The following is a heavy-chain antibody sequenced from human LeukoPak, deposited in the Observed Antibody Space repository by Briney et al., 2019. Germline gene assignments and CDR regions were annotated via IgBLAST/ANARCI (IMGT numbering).Heavy chain of an antibody. J-gene: IGHJ3*02. D-gene: IGHD3-3*01. V-gene: IGHV4-4*07. CDR3: ARGMIFGVVIHDAFDI. CDR2: IYTSGST. CDR1: GGSISSYY. Sequence: SETLSLTCTVSGGSISSYYWSWIRQPAGKGLEWIGRIYTSGSTNYNPSLKSRVTISVDTSKNQFSLKLSSVTAADTAVYYCARGMIFGVVIHDAFDIWGQGTMVTVSS.